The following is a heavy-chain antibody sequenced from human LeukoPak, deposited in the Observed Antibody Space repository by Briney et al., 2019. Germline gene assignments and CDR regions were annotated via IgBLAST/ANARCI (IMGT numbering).Heavy chain of an antibody. J-gene: IGHJ4*02. CDR1: GGSISSYY. CDR3: ARDQRRDYGDYFDN. V-gene: IGHV4-59*01. CDR2: THYSGST. Sequence: PSETLSLTCTVSGGSISSYYWSWIRQPPGKGLEWIGYTHYSGSTSYNPSLTSRVTISLDTSKNQFYLKLSSVTASDTAFYYCARDQRRDYGDYFDNWGQGTQVTVSS. D-gene: IGHD3-16*01.